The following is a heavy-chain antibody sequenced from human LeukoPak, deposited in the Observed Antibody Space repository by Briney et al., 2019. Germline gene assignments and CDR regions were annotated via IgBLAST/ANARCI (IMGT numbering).Heavy chain of an antibody. D-gene: IGHD3-22*01. CDR3: ANDGAYYDSRSDAFDI. CDR2: ISGSGGTT. Sequence: PGGSLRLSCAASGFTFSSYVMSWVRQAPGKGLEWVSGISGSGGTTYNADSVKGRFTISRDNSKNTLYLQMNSLRAEDTAVYYCANDGAYYDSRSDAFDIWGQGTMVTVSS. CDR1: GFTFSSYV. V-gene: IGHV3-23*01. J-gene: IGHJ3*02.